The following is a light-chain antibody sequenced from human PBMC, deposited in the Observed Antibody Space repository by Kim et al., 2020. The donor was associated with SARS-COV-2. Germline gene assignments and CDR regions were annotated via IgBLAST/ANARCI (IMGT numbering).Light chain of an antibody. Sequence: DTVLTQFPATLSLSPGERATLSCNASQTVYTYLAWYQHKPGQAPRLLIHDASNRATGIPPRFSGSGSGTDFTLTVTSLEPEDFAIYYCQQRYNWPPTFGGGTKLEI. J-gene: IGKJ4*01. CDR2: DAS. CDR1: QTVYTY. CDR3: QQRYNWPPT. V-gene: IGKV3-11*01.